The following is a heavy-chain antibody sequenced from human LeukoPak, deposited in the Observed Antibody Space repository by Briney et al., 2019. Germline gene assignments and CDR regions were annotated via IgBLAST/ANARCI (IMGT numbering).Heavy chain of an antibody. CDR2: IIPIFGTA. Sequence: SSVKVSCKASGGTFSSYAISWLRQAPGQGLEWMGGIIPIFGTASYAQKFQGRVTITTDESTSTAYMELSSLRSEDTAVYYCARGARQTGTRFDYWGQGTLVTVSS. V-gene: IGHV1-69*05. CDR3: ARGARQTGTRFDY. D-gene: IGHD1-1*01. J-gene: IGHJ4*02. CDR1: GGTFSSYA.